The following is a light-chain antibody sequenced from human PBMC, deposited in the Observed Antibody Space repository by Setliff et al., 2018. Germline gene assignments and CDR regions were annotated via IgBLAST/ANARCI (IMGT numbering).Light chain of an antibody. Sequence: QSVLTQPPSASGSPGQSVTISCTGTSSDVGGYNYVSWYQQYPGKAPKLMISEVSKRASGVPDRFSGSKSGNTASLTVSGLQAEDEADYYCQSYGGRSNGIFGGGT. CDR3: QSYGGRSNGI. J-gene: IGLJ2*01. CDR2: EVS. CDR1: SSDVGGYNY. V-gene: IGLV2-8*01.